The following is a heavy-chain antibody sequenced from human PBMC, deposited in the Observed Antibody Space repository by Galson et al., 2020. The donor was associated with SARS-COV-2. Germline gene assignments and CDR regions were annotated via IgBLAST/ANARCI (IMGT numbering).Heavy chain of an antibody. J-gene: IGHJ4*02. CDR2: ISYDGSNK. Sequence: TGGSLRLSCAASGFTFSSYAMHWVRQAPGKGLEWVAVISYDGSNKYYADSVKGRFTISRDNSKNTLYLQMNSLRAEDTAVYYCAREMLAAVAGGFDYWGQGTLVTVSS. V-gene: IGHV3-30-3*01. CDR1: GFTFSSYA. D-gene: IGHD6-19*01. CDR3: AREMLAAVAGGFDY.